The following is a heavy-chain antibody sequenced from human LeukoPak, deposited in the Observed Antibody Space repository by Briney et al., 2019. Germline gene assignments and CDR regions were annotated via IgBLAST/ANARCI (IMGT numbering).Heavy chain of an antibody. J-gene: IGHJ4*02. V-gene: IGHV1-24*01. CDR2: FDPEDGET. D-gene: IGHD2-2*01. CDR3: AIFPVPAAIPSDY. Sequence: ASVKVSCKVSGYTLTELSMQWVRQAPGKGLEWMGGFDPEDGETIYAKKFQGRVTMTEDTSTDTAYMELSSLRSEDTAVFYCAIFPVPAAIPSDYWGQGTLVTVSS. CDR1: GYTLTELS.